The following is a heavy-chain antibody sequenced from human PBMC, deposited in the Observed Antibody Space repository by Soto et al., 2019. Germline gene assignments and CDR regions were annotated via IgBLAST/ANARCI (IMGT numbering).Heavy chain of an antibody. Sequence: QVQLVQSGAEVKKPGASVKVSCKASGYTFTSYDINWVRQATGQGLEWMGWMNPNSGNTSYAQKFQGRVTMTRNTSISTAYMELSSLRSEDTAVYYCARGLHSSRWYLTRVNWFDPWGQGTLVTVSS. J-gene: IGHJ5*02. CDR3: ARGLHSSRWYLTRVNWFDP. D-gene: IGHD6-13*01. CDR2: MNPNSGNT. V-gene: IGHV1-8*01. CDR1: GYTFTSYD.